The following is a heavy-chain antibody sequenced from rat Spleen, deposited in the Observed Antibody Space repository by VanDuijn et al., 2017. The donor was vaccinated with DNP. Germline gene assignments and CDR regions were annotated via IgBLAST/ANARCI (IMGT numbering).Heavy chain of an antibody. V-gene: IGHV5-7*01. D-gene: IGHD1-11*01. CDR1: GFTFSDYN. J-gene: IGHJ3*01. CDR2: LSYYGSVT. Sequence: EVQLVESGGGLVQPGRSLKLSCAASGFTFSDYNMAWVRQAPKKGLGLVAYLSYYGSVTYYGDSVKGRFTISRDNEKSTLYLPMDSLRSEDTATYYCTKPASYGGFWFAHWGQGTLVTVSS. CDR3: TKPASYGGFWFAH.